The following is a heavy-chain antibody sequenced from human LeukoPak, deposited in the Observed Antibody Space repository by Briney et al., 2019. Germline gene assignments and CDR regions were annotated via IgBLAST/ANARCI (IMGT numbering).Heavy chain of an antibody. J-gene: IGHJ4*02. Sequence: SETLSLTCTVSGGSISSYYWSWIRQPPGKGLEWIGYIYYSGSTNYNPSLKSRVTISVDTSKNQFSLKLSSVTAADTAVYYCARAYSSSSAYFDYWGQGTLVTVSS. CDR2: IYYSGST. V-gene: IGHV4-59*01. CDR3: ARAYSSSSAYFDY. D-gene: IGHD6-6*01. CDR1: GGSISSYY.